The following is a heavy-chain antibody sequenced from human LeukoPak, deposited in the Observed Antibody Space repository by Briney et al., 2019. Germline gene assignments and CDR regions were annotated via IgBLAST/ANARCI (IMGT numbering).Heavy chain of an antibody. Sequence: GASVKVSFKASGYTFTSYGISWVRQAPGQGLEWMGWISAYNGNTNYAQKLQGRVTMTTDTSTSTVYMELRSLRSDDTAVYYCARDNMVRGVIVYWGQGTLVTVSS. D-gene: IGHD3-10*01. J-gene: IGHJ4*02. V-gene: IGHV1-18*01. CDR2: ISAYNGNT. CDR3: ARDNMVRGVIVY. CDR1: GYTFTSYG.